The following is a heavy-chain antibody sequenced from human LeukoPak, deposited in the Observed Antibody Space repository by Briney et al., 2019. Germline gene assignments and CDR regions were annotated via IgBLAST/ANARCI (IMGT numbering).Heavy chain of an antibody. CDR2: IKKDGSEK. CDR3: ARDVVVVVVAAIDY. D-gene: IGHD2-15*01. CDR1: GFTFSSYW. Sequence: PGGSLRLSCAASGFTFSSYWMSWVGQAPGKGLEWVANIKKDGSEKYYVDSVKGRFTISRDNAKNSLYLQMNSLRAEDTAVYYCARDVVVVVVAAIDYWGQGTLVTVSS. V-gene: IGHV3-7*01. J-gene: IGHJ4*02.